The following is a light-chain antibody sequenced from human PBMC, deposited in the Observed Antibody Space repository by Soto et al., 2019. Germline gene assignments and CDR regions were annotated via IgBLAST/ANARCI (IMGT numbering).Light chain of an antibody. V-gene: IGLV2-14*01. J-gene: IGLJ1*01. CDR3: SSYAGDYVYV. Sequence: QSVLTQPASVSGSPGQSITISCTGTSSDVGAYNSVAWYQHNPGKAPKLMIYGVSNRPSGVSSRFSGSKSANTASLSISGLQADDEADYYCSSYAGDYVYVFGTGTKVTVL. CDR1: SSDVGAYNS. CDR2: GVS.